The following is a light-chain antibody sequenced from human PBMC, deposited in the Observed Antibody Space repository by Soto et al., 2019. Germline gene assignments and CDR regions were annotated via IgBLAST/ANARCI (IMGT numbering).Light chain of an antibody. V-gene: IGLV2-14*01. CDR1: SSDVGSYKY. CDR3: ISYTTSSTVV. Sequence: QSALTQPASVSGSPGQSITISCTGTSSDVGSYKYVSWYQHYPGKAPKLIIYEVSNRPSGVSDRFSGSKSGNTASLTISGLQAEDEADYYCISYTTSSTVVFGGGTKSPS. J-gene: IGLJ2*01. CDR2: EVS.